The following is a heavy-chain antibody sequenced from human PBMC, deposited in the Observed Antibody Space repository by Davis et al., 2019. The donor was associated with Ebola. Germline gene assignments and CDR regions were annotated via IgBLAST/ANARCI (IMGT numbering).Heavy chain of an antibody. CDR2: ISGSGGST. V-gene: IGHV3-23*01. CDR3: AKDSGGSGWYEFDY. D-gene: IGHD6-19*01. CDR1: GFTFSSYA. Sequence: PGGSLRLSCAASGFTFSSYAMSWVRQAPGKGLEWVSAISGSGGSTYYADSVKGRFTISRDNSKNTLYLQMNSLRAEDTAVYYGAKDSGGSGWYEFDYWGQGTLVTVSS. J-gene: IGHJ4*02.